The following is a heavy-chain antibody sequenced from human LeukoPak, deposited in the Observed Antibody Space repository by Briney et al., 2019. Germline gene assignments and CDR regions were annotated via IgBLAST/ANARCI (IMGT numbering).Heavy chain of an antibody. CDR3: ARCRAEFCAGDGYPLQH. J-gene: IGHJ1*01. V-gene: IGHV3-21*04. Sequence: GGSLRLSCAASGFAFGTYSLVWVRQAPGEGLGWVSSISPSSGYIYYADSVKGRFTISRDNARNSLHLQMNSLRAEDTAVYYCARCRAEFCAGDGYPLQHWGQGTLVTVSS. CDR2: ISPSSGYI. D-gene: IGHD2-21*02. CDR1: GFAFGTYS.